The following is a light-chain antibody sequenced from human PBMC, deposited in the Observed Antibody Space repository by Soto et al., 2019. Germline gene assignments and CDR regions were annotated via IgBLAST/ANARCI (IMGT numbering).Light chain of an antibody. Sequence: QSVLTQPASVSAAPGQKVIISCSGRGSNIGNNYVCWYQQLPETAPKLLIYDTDLRPSGIPDRFSGSRSGTSATLAISGLQTGDEADYYCGTWDDTLGAGVFGTGTKVTVL. V-gene: IGLV1-51*01. CDR2: DTD. CDR1: GSNIGNNY. CDR3: GTWDDTLGAGV. J-gene: IGLJ1*01.